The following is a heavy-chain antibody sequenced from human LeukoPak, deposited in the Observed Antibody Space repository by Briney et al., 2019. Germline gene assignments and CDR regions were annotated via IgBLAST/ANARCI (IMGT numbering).Heavy chain of an antibody. D-gene: IGHD1-1*01. CDR1: GGSISSYY. V-gene: IGHV4-59*01. CDR2: ISYSVST. Sequence: SETLSLTCTVSGGSISSYYWSWIRQPPGNGLEWVGYISYSVSTNFHPSLKSRVTISVDTSKNQFSLKLSSVTAADTAVYYCAREGTAGTNLNWFDPWGQGTLVTVSS. J-gene: IGHJ5*02. CDR3: AREGTAGTNLNWFDP.